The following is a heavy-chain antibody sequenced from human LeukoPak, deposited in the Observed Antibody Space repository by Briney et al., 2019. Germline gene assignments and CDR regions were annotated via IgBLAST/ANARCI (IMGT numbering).Heavy chain of an antibody. Sequence: GGSLRLSCAASGFTFSNYYMHWVRQAPGKGLVWVSRIKSDERSTNYADSVKGRFTISRDNAKNKLYLQMNSLRAEDTAVYYCAREGYYYDSSGYTYYFDYWGQGTLVTVSS. CDR2: IKSDERST. D-gene: IGHD3-22*01. J-gene: IGHJ4*02. CDR1: GFTFSNYY. V-gene: IGHV3-74*01. CDR3: AREGYYYDSSGYTYYFDY.